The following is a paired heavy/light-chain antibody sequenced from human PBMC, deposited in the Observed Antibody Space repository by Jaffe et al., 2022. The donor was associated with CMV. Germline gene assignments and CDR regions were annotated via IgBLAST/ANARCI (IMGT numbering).Heavy chain of an antibody. CDR3: VGQGAIGYSYSY. CDR1: GDSLTSYHW. Sequence: QMQVQESGPGLVKPSGTLSLICAVSGDSLTSYHWWSWVRQPPGKGLEWIGEIHHSGSTNYDPSLKSRVTMSVDMSKNQFSLQLSSVSAADTALYYCVGQGAIGYSYSYWGQGTLVTVSS. CDR2: IHHSGST. D-gene: IGHD5-18*01. V-gene: IGHV4-4*02. J-gene: IGHJ4*02.
Light chain of an antibody. Sequence: ETVLTQSPGTLSLSPGERATLSCRTSQSVSSAYLAWYQHKPGQAPRLLIYGTSNRATGIPERFSGSGSGTDFILTISRLEPEDFAVYYCQQYDKSPPMYTFGQGTKLEIK. CDR3: QQYDKSPPMYT. CDR2: GTS. CDR1: QSVSSAY. J-gene: IGKJ2*01. V-gene: IGKV3-20*01.